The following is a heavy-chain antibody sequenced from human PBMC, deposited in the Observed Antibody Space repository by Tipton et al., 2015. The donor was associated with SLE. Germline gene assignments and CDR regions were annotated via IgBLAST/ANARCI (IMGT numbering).Heavy chain of an antibody. CDR3: ARYSLTNWHLDL. D-gene: IGHD2-15*01. CDR1: GGSMSTYY. V-gene: IGHV4-59*01. CDR2: IYYGGGT. Sequence: TLSLTCTVSGGSMSTYYWSWIRLPPGKGLEWIGYIYYGGGTSYNPSLNSRVTISVDTSRNQFSLKLTSVTAADSAVYYCARYSLTNWHLDLWGRGTLVTVSS. J-gene: IGHJ2*01.